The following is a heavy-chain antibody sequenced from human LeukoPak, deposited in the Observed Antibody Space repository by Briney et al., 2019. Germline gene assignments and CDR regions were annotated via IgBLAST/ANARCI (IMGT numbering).Heavy chain of an antibody. CDR3: ARGGNSSSSGFDY. D-gene: IGHD6-6*01. Sequence: GGSLRLSCAASGFTFSSYSMNWVRQAPGKGLEWVSSISSSSSYIYYADSVKGRFTISRDNAKNSLYPQMNSLRAEDTAVYYCARGGNSSSSGFDYWGQGTLVTVSS. CDR1: GFTFSSYS. J-gene: IGHJ4*02. CDR2: ISSSSSYI. V-gene: IGHV3-21*01.